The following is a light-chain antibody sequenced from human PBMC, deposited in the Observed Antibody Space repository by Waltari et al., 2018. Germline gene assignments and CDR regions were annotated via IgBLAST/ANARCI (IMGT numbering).Light chain of an antibody. J-gene: IGKJ2*01. CDR1: HGISNL. CDR2: GAS. Sequence: DIQMTQSPSSLSASDGDRVTITCRASHGISNLLAWYQQKPGKVPNLLIYGASILQSGVPSRFSGSGSGTAFTLTISRLQPEDVATSYCQRYQSAPYTFCQGTKLEIK. V-gene: IGKV1-27*01. CDR3: QRYQSAPYT.